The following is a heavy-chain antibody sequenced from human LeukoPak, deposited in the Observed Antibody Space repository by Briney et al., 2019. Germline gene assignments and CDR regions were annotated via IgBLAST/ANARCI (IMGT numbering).Heavy chain of an antibody. CDR2: INHSGST. V-gene: IGHV4-34*01. Sequence: SETLSLTCAVYGGSFSGYYWSWLRQPPGKGLEWIGEINHSGSTNYNPSPKSRVTISVDTSKNQFSLKLSSVTAADTAVYYCARDQPRYCSGGSCYSKQDYWGQGTLVTVSS. CDR3: ARDQPRYCSGGSCYSKQDY. J-gene: IGHJ4*02. CDR1: GGSFSGYY. D-gene: IGHD2-15*01.